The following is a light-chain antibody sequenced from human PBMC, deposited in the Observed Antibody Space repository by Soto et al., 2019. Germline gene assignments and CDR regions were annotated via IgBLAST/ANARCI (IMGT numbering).Light chain of an antibody. CDR2: EVS. J-gene: IGLJ3*02. Sequence: QSVLTQPASVSGSPGQSLSISCTGASSDVGRYNLVSWYQQYPGKAPKLMIYEVSKRPSGVSHRFSGSRSGNTASLTISGLQAEDEADYYCSSYTSSATLVFGGGTKLTVL. CDR1: SSDVGRYNL. CDR3: SSYTSSATLV. V-gene: IGLV2-14*02.